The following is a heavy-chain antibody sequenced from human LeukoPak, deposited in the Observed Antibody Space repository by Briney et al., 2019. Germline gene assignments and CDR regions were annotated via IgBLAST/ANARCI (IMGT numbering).Heavy chain of an antibody. V-gene: IGHV3-53*01. CDR3: TRLGPYYFDS. CDR1: GFIVSNKY. Sequence: GGSLRLSCAASGFIVSNKYMSWVRQAPGKGLEWVSVIYSGTNTYYADSVQGGFTISRDTSRNTLHLQMNSLRAEDTAVYYCTRLGPYYFDSWGQGTLVIVSS. D-gene: IGHD3-16*01. CDR2: IYSGTNT. J-gene: IGHJ4*02.